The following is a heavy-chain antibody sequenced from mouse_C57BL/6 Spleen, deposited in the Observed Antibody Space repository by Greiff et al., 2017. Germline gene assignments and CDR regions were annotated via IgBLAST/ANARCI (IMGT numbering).Heavy chain of an antibody. CDR3: ARVTTVVPLDY. CDR2: IYPRSGNT. V-gene: IGHV1-81*01. Sequence: VQLVESGAELARPGASVKLSCKASGYTFTSYGISWVKQRTGQGLEWIGEIYPRSGNTYYNEKFKGKATLTADKSSSTAYMELRSLTSEDSAVXFCARVTTVVPLDYGGQGTTLTVSS. CDR1: GYTFTSYG. D-gene: IGHD1-1*01. J-gene: IGHJ2*01.